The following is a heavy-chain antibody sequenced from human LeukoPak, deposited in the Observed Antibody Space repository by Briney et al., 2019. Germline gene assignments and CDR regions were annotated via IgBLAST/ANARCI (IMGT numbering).Heavy chain of an antibody. J-gene: IGHJ5*02. Sequence: PGRSLRLSCAASGFTFDDYAMHWVRQAPGKGLEWVSGISWNSGSIGYADSVKGRFTISRDNAKNSLYLQMNSLRAEDTALYYCAKGIFGNWSDPWGQGTLVTVSS. CDR2: ISWNSGSI. CDR3: AKGIFGNWSDP. CDR1: GFTFDDYA. D-gene: IGHD3-3*01. V-gene: IGHV3-9*01.